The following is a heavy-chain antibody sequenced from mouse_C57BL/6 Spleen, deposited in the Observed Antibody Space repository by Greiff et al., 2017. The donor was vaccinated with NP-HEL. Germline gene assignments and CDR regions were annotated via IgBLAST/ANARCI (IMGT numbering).Heavy chain of an antibody. Sequence: VQLQQSGAELVRPGASVKLSCTTSGFNIRDDYIHWVKQRPEQGLEWIGWIDPENGDTEYASKFQGKATITADTSSNTAYMQLSSLTSEDSAVYFCARTENYLYWGQGTLVTVSA. CDR3: ARTENYLY. CDR1: GFNIRDDY. V-gene: IGHV14-4*01. D-gene: IGHD5-5*01. J-gene: IGHJ3*01. CDR2: IDPENGDT.